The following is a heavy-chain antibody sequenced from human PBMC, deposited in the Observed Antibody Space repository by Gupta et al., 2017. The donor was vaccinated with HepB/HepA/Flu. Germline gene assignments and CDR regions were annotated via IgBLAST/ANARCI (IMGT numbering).Heavy chain of an antibody. V-gene: IGHV3-33*01. D-gene: IGHD1-26*01. J-gene: IGHJ4*02. CDR3: ARDRYSGSYALGY. CDR1: GFPFSSYG. Sequence: QVQLVESGGGVVQPGRSLRLSCTASGFPFSSYGMHWVRQAPGKGLEWVAVIWYDAINKYYADSVKGRFTISRDNSKNTLYLQMNSLRAEDTAIYYCARDRYSGSYALGYWGQGTLVTVSS. CDR2: IWYDAINK.